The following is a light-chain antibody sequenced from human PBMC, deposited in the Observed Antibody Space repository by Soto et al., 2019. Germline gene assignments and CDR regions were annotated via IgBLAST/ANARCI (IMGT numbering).Light chain of an antibody. CDR2: GAS. CDR1: QSVSNK. CDR3: QQYNDWPPWT. V-gene: IGKV3-15*01. J-gene: IGKJ1*01. Sequence: EILMTQSPATLSVSPGDRSTVSCRASQSVSNKLAWYQQRPGQAPSLLIYGASTRATGIPARFSGSGSGTEFTLTISSLQSEDFAVYYCQQYNDWPPWTFGQGTKVDIK.